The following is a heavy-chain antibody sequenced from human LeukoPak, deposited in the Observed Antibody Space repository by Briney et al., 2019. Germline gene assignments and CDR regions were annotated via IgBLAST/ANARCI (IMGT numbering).Heavy chain of an antibody. Sequence: EASVKVPCKASGGTFSSYAISWVRQAPGQGLEWMGGIIPIFGTANYAQKFQGRVTITADESTSTAYMELSSLRSEDTAVYYCARATTVVTLLFDYWGQGTLVTVSS. J-gene: IGHJ4*02. CDR2: IIPIFGTA. CDR1: GGTFSSYA. D-gene: IGHD4-23*01. V-gene: IGHV1-69*13. CDR3: ARATTVVTLLFDY.